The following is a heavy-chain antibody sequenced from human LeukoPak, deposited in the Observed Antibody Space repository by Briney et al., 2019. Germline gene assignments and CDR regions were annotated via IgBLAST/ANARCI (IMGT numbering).Heavy chain of an antibody. CDR2: IYYSGST. V-gene: IGHV4-59*05. CDR1: GGSISSYY. J-gene: IGHJ5*02. Sequence: SETLSLTCTVSGGSISSYYWSWIRQPAEKGLEWIGSIYYSGSTYYNPSLKSRVTISVDTSKNQFSLKLSSVTAADTAVYYCARHGIAAAGTGGWFDPWGQGTLVTVSS. CDR3: ARHGIAAAGTGGWFDP. D-gene: IGHD6-13*01.